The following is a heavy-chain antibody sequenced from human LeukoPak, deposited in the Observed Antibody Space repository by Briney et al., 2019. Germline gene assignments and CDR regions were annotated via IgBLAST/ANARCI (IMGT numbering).Heavy chain of an antibody. D-gene: IGHD3-16*01. CDR3: ARDLSPVLGYYMDV. Sequence: GGSLRLSCAASGFTFSSYWMSWVRQAPGKGLEWVANIKQDGSEKYYVDSVKGRFTISRDNAKNSLYLQMNSLRAEDTAVYYCARDLSPVLGYYMDVWGKGTTVTVSS. J-gene: IGHJ6*03. V-gene: IGHV3-7*01. CDR1: GFTFSSYW. CDR2: IKQDGSEK.